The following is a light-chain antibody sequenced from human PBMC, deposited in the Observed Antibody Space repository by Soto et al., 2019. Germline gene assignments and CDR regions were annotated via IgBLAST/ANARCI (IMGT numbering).Light chain of an antibody. CDR3: QQYGSSPLT. J-gene: IGKJ4*01. CDR2: GAS. Sequence: EVVLTQSPGTLSLSPGERATLSCSASQSVYSNSLAWYQHKPGQAPRLLISGASSRATGIPHRFSGSGSGTDFTLTISRLEPEDFAVYYCQQYGSSPLTFGGGTKVEIK. V-gene: IGKV3-20*01. CDR1: QSVYSNS.